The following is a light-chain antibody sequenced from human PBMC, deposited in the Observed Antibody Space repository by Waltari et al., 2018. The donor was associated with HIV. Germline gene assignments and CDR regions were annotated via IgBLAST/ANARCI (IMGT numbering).Light chain of an antibody. CDR2: DVS. CDR3: CSYAGSIPFV. J-gene: IGLJ1*01. CDR1: NSDVGRSNY. Sequence: QSALPQPRSVSGSLGQSVTISCTGTNSDVGRSNYVSWFQQHPGKAPKLMIYDVSKRPSGVPDRVSGSKSGNTASLTISGLQAEDEADYYCCSYAGSIPFVFGSGTKLTVL. V-gene: IGLV2-11*01.